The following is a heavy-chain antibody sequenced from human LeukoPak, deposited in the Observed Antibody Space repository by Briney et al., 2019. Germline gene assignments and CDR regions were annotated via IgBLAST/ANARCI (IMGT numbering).Heavy chain of an antibody. V-gene: IGHV3-7*01. J-gene: IGHJ5*02. CDR3: ARTQGYCSSTSCLERYNWFDP. CDR2: IKQDGSEK. D-gene: IGHD2-2*01. Sequence: GGSLRLSCAASGFTFSSYWMSWVRQAPGKGLEWVANIKQDGSEKYYVDSVKGRFTISRDNAKNSLYLQMNSLRVEDTAVYYCARTQGYCSSTSCLERYNWFDPWGQGTLVTVSS. CDR1: GFTFSSYW.